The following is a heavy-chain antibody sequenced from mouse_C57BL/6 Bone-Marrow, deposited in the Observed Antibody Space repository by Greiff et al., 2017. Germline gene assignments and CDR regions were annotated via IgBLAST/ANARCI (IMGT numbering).Heavy chain of an antibody. J-gene: IGHJ4*01. D-gene: IGHD2-3*01. V-gene: IGHV1-55*01. CDR1: GYTLTSYW. CDR2: IYPGSGST. Sequence: QVHVKQSGAELVKPGASVKMSCKASGYTLTSYWITWVKQRPGQGLEWIGDIYPGSGSTNYNEKFKSKATLTVDTSSSTAYMQLSSLTSEDSAVYYCARGGWLLYYYAMDYWGQGTSVTVSS. CDR3: ARGGWLLYYYAMDY.